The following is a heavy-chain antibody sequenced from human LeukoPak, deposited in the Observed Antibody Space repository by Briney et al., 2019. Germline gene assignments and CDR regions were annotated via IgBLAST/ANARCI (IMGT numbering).Heavy chain of an antibody. D-gene: IGHD6-19*01. CDR1: GFTFSSYG. Sequence: PGGSLRLSCAASGFTFSSYGMHWVRQAPGKGPEWVAFIRYDGSNKYYADSVKGRFTISRDNSKNTLYLQMNSLRAEDTAVYYCAKHGPTVAGTGPFYYWGQGTLVTVSS. V-gene: IGHV3-30*02. CDR3: AKHGPTVAGTGPFYY. CDR2: IRYDGSNK. J-gene: IGHJ4*02.